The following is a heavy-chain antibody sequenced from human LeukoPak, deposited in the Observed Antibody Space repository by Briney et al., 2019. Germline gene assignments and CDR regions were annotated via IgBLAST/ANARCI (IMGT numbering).Heavy chain of an antibody. Sequence: GGSLRLSCAASGFTFSSYEMNWVRQAPGQGLEWVSNIGSSGSTTYYADSVKGRFSISRDNAKGSLYLHMNSLRVEDTAVYYCALLAVASDFDYWGQGALVTVSS. D-gene: IGHD6-19*01. CDR1: GFTFSSYE. J-gene: IGHJ4*02. V-gene: IGHV3-48*03. CDR3: ALLAVASDFDY. CDR2: IGSSGSTT.